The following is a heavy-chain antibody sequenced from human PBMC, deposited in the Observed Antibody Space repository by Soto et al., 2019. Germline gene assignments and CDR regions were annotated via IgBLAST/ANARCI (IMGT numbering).Heavy chain of an antibody. V-gene: IGHV1-46*01. J-gene: IGHJ6*02. CDR1: GYTFTSYY. Sequence: ASVKVSCKASGYTFTSYYMHWVRQAPGQGLEWMGIINPSGGSTSYAQKFQGRVTMTRDTSTSTVYMELSSLRSEDTAVYYCAREKSSSSTPFSSSADYYYYYGMDVWGQGTTVTVS. D-gene: IGHD6-6*01. CDR2: INPSGGST. CDR3: AREKSSSSTPFSSSADYYYYYGMDV.